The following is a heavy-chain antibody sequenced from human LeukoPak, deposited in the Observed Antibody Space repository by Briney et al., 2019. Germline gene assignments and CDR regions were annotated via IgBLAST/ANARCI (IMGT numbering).Heavy chain of an antibody. CDR2: IWYDGSNK. Sequence: GGSLRLSCAASGFTVSSNYMSWVRQAPGKGLEWVAVIWYDGSNKYYADSVKGRFTISRDNSKNTLYLQMNSLRAEDTAVYYCARDFDQRGLQANYWGQGTLVTVSS. CDR3: ARDFDQRGLQANY. J-gene: IGHJ4*02. CDR1: GFTVSSNY. V-gene: IGHV3-33*08. D-gene: IGHD1-26*01.